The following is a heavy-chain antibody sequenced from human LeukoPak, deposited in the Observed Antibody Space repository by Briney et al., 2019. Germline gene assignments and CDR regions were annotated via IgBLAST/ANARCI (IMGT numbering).Heavy chain of an antibody. CDR1: GYTFTGYY. CDR3: GREGEERLQYDWFDP. Sequence: ASVKVSCKASGYTFTGYYMHWVRQAPGQGLEWMGGIIPMFGTTNYAQNFQGRVTITADKSTSTAYMELSSLRSEDTAVYYCGREGEERLQYDWFDPWGQGTLVTVSS. D-gene: IGHD5-24*01. V-gene: IGHV1-69*06. CDR2: IIPMFGTT. J-gene: IGHJ5*02.